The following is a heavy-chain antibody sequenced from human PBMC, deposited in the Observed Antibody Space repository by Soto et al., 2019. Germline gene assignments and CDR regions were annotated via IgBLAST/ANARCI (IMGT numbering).Heavy chain of an antibody. Sequence: PGGSLRLSCAASGFTVSSNYMSWVRQAPGKGLEWVSVIYAGGSTHYADSVEDRFTISRDNSNNMLYLQMNSLRAEDTAVYYCVREKVTMIVGFYYFDYWGQGTRVTVSS. CDR2: IYAGGST. D-gene: IGHD3-22*01. CDR3: VREKVTMIVGFYYFDY. CDR1: GFTVSSNY. J-gene: IGHJ4*02. V-gene: IGHV3-66*01.